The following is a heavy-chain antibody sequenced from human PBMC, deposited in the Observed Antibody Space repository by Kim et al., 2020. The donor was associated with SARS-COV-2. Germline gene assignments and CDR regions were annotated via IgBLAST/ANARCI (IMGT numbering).Heavy chain of an antibody. V-gene: IGHV4-59*01. CDR3: ARDFDYDSSGYYYNSGWFDP. Sequence: LKSRVTISVDTSKNQFSLKLSSVTAADTAVYYCARDFDYDSSGYYYNSGWFDPWGQGTLVTVSS. D-gene: IGHD3-22*01. J-gene: IGHJ5*02.